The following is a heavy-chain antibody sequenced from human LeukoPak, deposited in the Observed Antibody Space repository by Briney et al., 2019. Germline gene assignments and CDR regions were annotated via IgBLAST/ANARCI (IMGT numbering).Heavy chain of an antibody. CDR3: ARARGYSYGYHY. CDR2: INHSGST. J-gene: IGHJ4*02. Sequence: SETLSLTCAVYGGSFSGYYWSWIRQPPGKGPEWIGEINHSGSTNYNPSLKSRVTISVDTSKNQFSLKLSSVTAADTAVYYCARARGYSYGYHYWGQGTLVTVSS. D-gene: IGHD5-18*01. V-gene: IGHV4-34*01. CDR1: GGSFSGYY.